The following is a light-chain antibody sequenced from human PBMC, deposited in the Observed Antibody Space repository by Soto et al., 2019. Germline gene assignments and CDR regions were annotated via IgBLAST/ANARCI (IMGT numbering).Light chain of an antibody. J-gene: IGKJ1*01. V-gene: IGKV3-15*01. Sequence: EIMMTQSPATLSLSPGERATLSCRASQSVSSNLAWYQQKPDQAPRLLIYGASTRATGIPARFSGSGSGTEFTLPISSLQCEDFAGDYCQQYNNWPLGRTFGQGTKVELK. CDR1: QSVSSN. CDR3: QQYNNWPLGRT. CDR2: GAS.